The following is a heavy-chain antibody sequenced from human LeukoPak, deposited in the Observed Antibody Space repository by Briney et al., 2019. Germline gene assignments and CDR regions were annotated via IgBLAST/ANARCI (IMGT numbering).Heavy chain of an antibody. CDR1: GFTFSSSE. J-gene: IGHJ5*02. V-gene: IGHV3-48*03. D-gene: IGHD1-1*01. CDR2: ISSSGSTI. CDR3: ARDGSTGASRYNWFDP. Sequence: GGSLRLSCVASGFTFSSSEMNWVRQAPGKGLEWVSYISSSGSTIYYADSVKGRFTISRDNAKNSLYLQMNSLRAEDTAVYYCARDGSTGASRYNWFDPWGQGTLVTVSS.